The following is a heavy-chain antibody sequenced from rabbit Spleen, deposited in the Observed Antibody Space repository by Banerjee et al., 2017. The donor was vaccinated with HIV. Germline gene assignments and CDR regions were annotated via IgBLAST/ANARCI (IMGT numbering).Heavy chain of an antibody. J-gene: IGHJ4*01. CDR3: ARGEYFTVGFSSYGIYLDL. D-gene: IGHD5-1*01. V-gene: IGHV1S45*01. CDR2: IATGGGGST. CDR1: GLDFSSSYW. Sequence: QEQLVESGGGLVQPEGSLTLTCKASGLDFSSSYWICWVRQAPGKGLEWIGCIATGGGGSTYYASWVNGRFTISKTSSTTVTLQMTSLTAADTATYFCARGEYFTVGFSSYGIYLDLWGPGTLVTVS.